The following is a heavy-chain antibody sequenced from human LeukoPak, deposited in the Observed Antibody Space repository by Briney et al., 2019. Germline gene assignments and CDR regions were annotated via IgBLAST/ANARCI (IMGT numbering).Heavy chain of an antibody. D-gene: IGHD4-11*01. CDR1: GFTFSSYA. Sequence: GGSLRLSCAASGFTFSSYAMHWVRQAPGKGLEWVAVISYDGSNKYYADSVKGRFTISRDNSKNTLYLQMNSLRAEDTAVYYCAKDEWYSNYGLDYWGQGTLVTVSS. CDR2: ISYDGSNK. V-gene: IGHV3-30*04. CDR3: AKDEWYSNYGLDY. J-gene: IGHJ4*02.